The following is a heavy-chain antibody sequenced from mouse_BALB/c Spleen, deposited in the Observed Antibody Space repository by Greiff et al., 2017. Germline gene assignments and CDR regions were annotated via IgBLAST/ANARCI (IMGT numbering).Heavy chain of an antibody. CDR2: IDPFNGGT. CDR1: GYSFTSYY. CDR3: AYGYEFAY. Sequence: VQLQQSGPELMKPGASVKISCKASGYSFTSYYMHWVKQSHGKSLEWIGYIDPFNGGTSYNQKFKGKATLTVDKSSSTAYMHLSSLTSEDSAVYYCAYGYEFAYWGQGTLVTVSA. J-gene: IGHJ3*01. V-gene: IGHV1S135*01. D-gene: IGHD2-2*01.